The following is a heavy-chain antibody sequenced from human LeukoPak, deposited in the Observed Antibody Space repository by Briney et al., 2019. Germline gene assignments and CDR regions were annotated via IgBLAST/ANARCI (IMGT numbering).Heavy chain of an antibody. Sequence: GGSLRLSCAASEFTFSSYALSWVRQAPGKGLEWVSAISGSGTSTYYADSVKGRFTISRDNSKNTLYLQMNSLRAEDTAVYYCAKGRGIYGSGSYSNFDYWGQATLVTVSS. J-gene: IGHJ4*02. V-gene: IGHV3-23*01. CDR1: EFTFSSYA. CDR3: AKGRGIYGSGSYSNFDY. D-gene: IGHD3-10*01. CDR2: ISGSGTST.